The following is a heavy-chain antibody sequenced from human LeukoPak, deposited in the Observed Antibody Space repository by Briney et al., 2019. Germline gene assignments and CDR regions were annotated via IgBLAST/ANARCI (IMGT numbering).Heavy chain of an antibody. Sequence: GGSLRLSCAASGFSFSSYSMNWVRQAPGKGLEWVAAISTTSGNIYYADSVKGRFTISRDNAKNSLYLQMNSLKVEDTALYYCARRAPSHDFDDWGQGTLVTVSS. CDR2: ISTTSGNI. CDR1: GFSFSSYS. V-gene: IGHV3-21*01. J-gene: IGHJ4*02. CDR3: ARRAPSHDFDD.